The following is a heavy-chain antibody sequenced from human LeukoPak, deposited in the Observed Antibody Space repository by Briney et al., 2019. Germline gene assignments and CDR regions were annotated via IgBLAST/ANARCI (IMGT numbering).Heavy chain of an antibody. CDR1: GFTFSSYW. J-gene: IGHJ4*02. D-gene: IGHD6-19*01. CDR2: IKQDGSDK. CDR3: ARAGRVAGPSAKY. Sequence: GGSLRLSCAVSGFTFSSYWMSWIRQAPGKGLEWVASIKQDGSDKYYVDSVKGRFTISRDNAKNSMYLQMNSLRAEDTAVYYCARAGRVAGPSAKYWGQGTLVIVSS. V-gene: IGHV3-7*03.